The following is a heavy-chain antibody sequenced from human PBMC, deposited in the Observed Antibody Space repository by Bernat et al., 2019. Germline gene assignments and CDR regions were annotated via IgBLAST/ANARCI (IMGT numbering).Heavy chain of an antibody. V-gene: IGHV4-34*01. D-gene: IGHD1-26*01. CDR3: ARILGATSQT. CDR2: INHSGST. J-gene: IGHJ5*02. CDR1: GGSFSGYY. Sequence: QVQLQQWGAGLLKPSETLSLTCAVYGGSFSGYYWSWIRQPPGKGREWSGEINHSGSTNYNPSLKSRVTISVDTSKNQFSLKLSSVTAADTAVYYCARILGATSQTWGQGTLVTVSS.